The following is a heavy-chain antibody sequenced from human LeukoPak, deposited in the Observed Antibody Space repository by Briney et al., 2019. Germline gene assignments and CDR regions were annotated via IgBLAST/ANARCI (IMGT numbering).Heavy chain of an antibody. D-gene: IGHD1-26*01. CDR3: AREVRTGIGATDY. Sequence: ASVKVSCKTSGYSFSNYHVHWVRQAPGQGLEWVGIMAPREYGATYAQKFQGRVTMTRDTSTSTLYMDLGSLRPEDTAVYYCAREVRTGIGATDYWGQGTLVTISS. V-gene: IGHV1-46*01. CDR1: GYSFSNYH. CDR2: MAPREYGA. J-gene: IGHJ4*02.